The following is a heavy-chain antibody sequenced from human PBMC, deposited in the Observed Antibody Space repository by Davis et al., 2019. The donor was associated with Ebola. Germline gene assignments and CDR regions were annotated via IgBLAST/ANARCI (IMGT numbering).Heavy chain of an antibody. CDR3: AKVHPPTTVTTGWFDP. D-gene: IGHD4-17*01. J-gene: IGHJ5*02. CDR1: GFIFSSYA. CDR2: ISVRSIT. V-gene: IGHV3-23*01. Sequence: GESLKIPCAAPGFIFSSYAMRWVRQAPGKGLEWVSSISVRSITYHADSVKGRFTISRDNSKNTLYLQMNSLRAEDTAVYYCAKVHPPTTVTTGWFDPWGQGTLVTVSS.